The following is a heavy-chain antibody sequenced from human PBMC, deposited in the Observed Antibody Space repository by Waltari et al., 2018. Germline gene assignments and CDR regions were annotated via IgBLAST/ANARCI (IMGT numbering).Heavy chain of an antibody. D-gene: IGHD2-2*02. CDR3: AREDICRSTTCYTLDY. J-gene: IGHJ4*02. CDR2: MSYDGSSK. V-gene: IGHV3-30*01. Sequence: QVQMVESGGGVVQPGRSLRLSCASSGFTFSTYSTHWVRQAPGKGLEWVALMSYDGSSKYYADSVKGRFTVSRDNSKNTVYLQLNSLRVEDTAVYYCAREDICRSTTCYTLDYWGLGTLVTVSS. CDR1: GFTFSTYS.